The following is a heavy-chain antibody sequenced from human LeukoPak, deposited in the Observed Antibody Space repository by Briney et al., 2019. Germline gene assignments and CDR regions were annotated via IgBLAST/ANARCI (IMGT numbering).Heavy chain of an antibody. J-gene: IGHJ4*02. CDR2: ISSSGSTI. CDR3: ATYGDFFDY. Sequence: GGSLRLSCAASGFTFSSYEMNWVRQAPGKGLEGVSYISSSGSTIYYADSVKGRFTISRDNAKNSLYLQMNSLRAEDTAVYYCATYGDFFDYWGQGTLVTVSS. CDR1: GFTFSSYE. D-gene: IGHD4-17*01. V-gene: IGHV3-48*03.